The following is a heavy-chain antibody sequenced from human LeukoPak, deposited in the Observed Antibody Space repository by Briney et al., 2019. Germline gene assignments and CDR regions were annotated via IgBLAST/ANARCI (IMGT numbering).Heavy chain of an antibody. CDR3: ARDYGDYDLYDAFDI. J-gene: IGHJ3*02. CDR1: GFTFSSYW. V-gene: IGHV3-7*01. D-gene: IGHD4-17*01. Sequence: GGSLRLSCAASGFTFSSYWMSWVRQAPGKGLEWVANIKQDGSEKYYVDSVKGRFTISRDNAKNSLYLQMNSLRAEDTAVYYCARDYGDYDLYDAFDIWGQGTMVTVSS. CDR2: IKQDGSEK.